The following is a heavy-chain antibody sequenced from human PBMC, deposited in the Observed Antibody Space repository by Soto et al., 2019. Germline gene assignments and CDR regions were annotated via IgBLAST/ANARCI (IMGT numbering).Heavy chain of an antibody. V-gene: IGHV1-24*01. CDR1: GYTLTELS. CDR3: ARASGSSYWFDP. J-gene: IGHJ5*02. D-gene: IGHD1-26*01. Sequence: ASVKVSCKVSGYTLTELSMHWVRQAPGKGLEWMGGFDPEDGNTNYAQKLQGRVTMTTDTSTSTAYMELRSLRSDDTAVYYCARASGSSYWFDPWGQGTLVTVSS. CDR2: FDPEDGNT.